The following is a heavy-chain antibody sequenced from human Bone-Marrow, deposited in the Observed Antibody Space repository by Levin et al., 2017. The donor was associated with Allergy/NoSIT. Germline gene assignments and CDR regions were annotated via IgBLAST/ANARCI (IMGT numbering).Heavy chain of an antibody. J-gene: IGHJ4*02. V-gene: IGHV3-15*07. D-gene: IGHD3-10*01. CDR3: TTTISTMLRGLIWRLDDC. CDR1: GFTFSDAW. CDR2: IKSKTDGGAR. Sequence: LSLTCAASGFTFSDAWLHWVRQAPGKGLEWVGRIKSKTDGGARDLAAPVKGRFTISRDDSKATLYLQMNSLKTEDTAVYYCTTTISTMLRGLIWRLDDCWGQGTLVTVSS.